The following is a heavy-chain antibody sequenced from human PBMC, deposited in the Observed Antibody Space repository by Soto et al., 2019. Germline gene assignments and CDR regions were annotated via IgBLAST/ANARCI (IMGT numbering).Heavy chain of an antibody. CDR1: GGSISSGGYS. D-gene: IGHD2-15*01. CDR2: IYHSGST. V-gene: IGHV4-30-2*01. J-gene: IGHJ4*02. CDR3: ARGEVVALGY. Sequence: QLQLQESGSGLVKPSQTLSLTCAVSGGSISSGGYSWSWIRQPPGKGLEWIGYIYHSGSTYYNPTLKSRVTTLVDRSKNQFSLKRSSVTAAETAVYYCARGEVVALGYWGQGTLVTVSS.